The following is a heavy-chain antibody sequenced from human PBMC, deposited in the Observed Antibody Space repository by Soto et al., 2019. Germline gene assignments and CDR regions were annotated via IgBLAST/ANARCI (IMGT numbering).Heavy chain of an antibody. Sequence: EVQLLESGGGLVQPGGSLRLSCVASGFTFSSYAMSWVRQAQGKGLEWVSGISGSGGSTYYADSVKGRFTISRDNSKNTLYLQMNSLRAEDTAVYYFAKDSKGVSGWYWDYWGQGSLVTVSS. J-gene: IGHJ4*02. CDR2: ISGSGGST. D-gene: IGHD6-19*01. CDR3: AKDSKGVSGWYWDY. CDR1: GFTFSSYA. V-gene: IGHV3-23*01.